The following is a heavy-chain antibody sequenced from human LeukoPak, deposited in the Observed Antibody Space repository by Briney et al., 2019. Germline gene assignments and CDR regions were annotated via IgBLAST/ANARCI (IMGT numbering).Heavy chain of an antibody. CDR2: VSFSSTYI. V-gene: IGHV3-21*01. J-gene: IGHJ4*02. CDR3: ARQRLGYYLDS. CDR1: GFRFTDYT. D-gene: IGHD5-24*01. Sequence: GGSLRLSCAASGFRFTDYTMNWVRQAPGRGLEWVSSVSFSSTYIYYADSVKGRFTVSRDNAKNSLYLQMNSLGDGDTAVYYCARQRLGYYLDSWGQGTLVTVSS.